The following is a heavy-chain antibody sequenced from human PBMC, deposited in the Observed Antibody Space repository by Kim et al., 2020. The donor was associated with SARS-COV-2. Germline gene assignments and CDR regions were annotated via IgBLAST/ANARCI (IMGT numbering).Heavy chain of an antibody. D-gene: IGHD2-15*01. CDR2: IIPIFGTA. V-gene: IGHV1-69*13. CDR3: ASPSGGSCYSDFPVHLVATCYYYYGMDV. J-gene: IGHJ6*02. CDR1: GGTFSSYA. Sequence: SVKVSCKASGGTFSSYAISWVRQAPGQGLEWMGGIIPIFGTANYAQKFQGRVTITADESTSTAYMELSSLRSEDTAVYYCASPSGGSCYSDFPVHLVATCYYYYGMDVWGQGTTVTVSS.